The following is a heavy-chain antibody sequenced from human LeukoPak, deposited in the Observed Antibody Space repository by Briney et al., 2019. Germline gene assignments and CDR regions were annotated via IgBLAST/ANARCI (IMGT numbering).Heavy chain of an antibody. Sequence: ASVKVSCKASGGTFSSYAISWVRQAPGQGIEWMGGIILIFGTANYAQKFQGRVTITADESTSTAYMELSSLRSEDTAVYYCAKPRVAVRGVKDAFDIWGQGTVVTVSS. CDR1: GGTFSSYA. V-gene: IGHV1-69*13. CDR3: AKPRVAVRGVKDAFDI. CDR2: IILIFGTA. J-gene: IGHJ3*02. D-gene: IGHD3-10*01.